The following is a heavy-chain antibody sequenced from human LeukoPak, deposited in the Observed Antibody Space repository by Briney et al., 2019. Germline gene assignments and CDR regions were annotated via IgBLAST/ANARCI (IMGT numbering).Heavy chain of an antibody. V-gene: IGHV1-2*02. CDR1: GYTFTGYY. CDR2: INPNSGVT. CDR3: ARDPPGGGEDMDV. Sequence: ASVKVSCKASGYTFTGYYFHWVRQAPGQGLEWMGWINPNSGVTIYARKFQGRVTMTRDTSISTAYMELSRLTSDDTAVYYCARDPPGGGEDMDVWGQGTTVTVSS. J-gene: IGHJ6*02. D-gene: IGHD2-2*01.